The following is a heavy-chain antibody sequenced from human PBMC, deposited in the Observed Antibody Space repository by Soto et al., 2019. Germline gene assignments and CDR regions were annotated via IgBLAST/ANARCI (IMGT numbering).Heavy chain of an antibody. V-gene: IGHV3-30-3*01. CDR3: STGGPITMIAIPNAFDI. CDR2: ISYDGSNK. J-gene: IGHJ3*02. D-gene: IGHD3-22*01. Sequence: GGSVRLSCAASGFTFSSYAMHWVRQAPGKGLEWVAVISYDGSNKYYADSVKGRFTISKDNSKNTLYLQMSSLRAEDTAVYYCSTGGPITMIAIPNAFDIWGQGTMVTVSS. CDR1: GFTFSSYA.